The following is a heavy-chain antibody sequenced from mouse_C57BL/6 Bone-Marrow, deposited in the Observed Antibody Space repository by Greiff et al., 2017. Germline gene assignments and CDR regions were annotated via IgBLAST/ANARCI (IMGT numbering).Heavy chain of an antibody. D-gene: IGHD1-1*01. J-gene: IGHJ3*01. CDR2: ISDGGSYT. Sequence: EVMLVESGGGLVKPGGSLKLSCAASGFTFSSYAMSWVRQTPEKRLEWVATISDGGSYTYYPDNVKGRFTISRDNAKNNLYLQMSHLKSEDTAMYYCARGYGSSRFAYWGQGTLVTVSA. CDR3: ARGYGSSRFAY. CDR1: GFTFSSYA. V-gene: IGHV5-4*03.